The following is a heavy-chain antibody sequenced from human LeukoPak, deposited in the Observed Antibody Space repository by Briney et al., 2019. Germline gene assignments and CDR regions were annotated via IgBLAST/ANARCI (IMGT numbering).Heavy chain of an antibody. Sequence: SETLSLTCTVSGGSISSGGYYWRWIRQHPGKGLEWIGYIYYSGSTYYNPSLKSRVTISVDTSKNQFSLKLSSVTAADTAVYYCARGQYSSSWRPLNYYYYYGMDVWGQGTTVTVSS. D-gene: IGHD6-13*01. J-gene: IGHJ6*02. CDR2: IYYSGST. V-gene: IGHV4-31*03. CDR1: GGSISSGGYY. CDR3: ARGQYSSSWRPLNYYYYYGMDV.